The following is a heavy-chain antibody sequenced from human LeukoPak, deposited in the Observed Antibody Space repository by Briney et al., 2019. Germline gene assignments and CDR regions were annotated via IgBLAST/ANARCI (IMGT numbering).Heavy chain of an antibody. CDR2: INHSGST. J-gene: IGHJ5*02. CDR3: ARGLRGRAITIFGVVAKTPFDP. V-gene: IGHV4-34*01. D-gene: IGHD3-3*01. Sequence: PSETLSLTCAVYGGSFSGYYWSWIRQPPGKGLEWIGEINHSGSTNYNPSLKSRVTISVDTSKNQFSLKLSSVTGADTAVYYCARGLRGRAITIFGVVAKTPFDPWGQGTLVTVSS. CDR1: GGSFSGYY.